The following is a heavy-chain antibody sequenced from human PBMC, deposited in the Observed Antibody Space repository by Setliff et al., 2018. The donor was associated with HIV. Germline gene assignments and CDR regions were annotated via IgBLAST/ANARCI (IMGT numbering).Heavy chain of an antibody. Sequence: GSLRLSCTASGFSFSTYAMGWVRQAAGKGLEWVSTIGAVGSPTFYAESVKGRFTISKDNSKDTLYLQMSSLRDEDTALYYCAKVFAFGIDVFDIWGQGTVVT. J-gene: IGHJ3*02. CDR2: IGAVGSPT. CDR3: AKVFAFGIDVFDI. D-gene: IGHD3-10*01. V-gene: IGHV3-23*01. CDR1: GFSFSTYA.